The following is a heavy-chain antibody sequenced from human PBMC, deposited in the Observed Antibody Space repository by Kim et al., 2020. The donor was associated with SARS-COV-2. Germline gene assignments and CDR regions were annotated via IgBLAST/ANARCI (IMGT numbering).Heavy chain of an antibody. CDR1: GYTFTSYD. J-gene: IGHJ6*02. D-gene: IGHD6-19*01. CDR3: AGVGTRQWQVRARYNGMDV. CDR2: MNPNSGNT. Sequence: ASVKVSCKASGYTFTSYDINWVRQATGQGLEWMGWMNPNSGNTGDAQKFQGRVTMTRNTSISTAYMELSSLRSEDTAVYYCAGVGTRQWQVRARYNGMDVWGQGTTVTVSS. V-gene: IGHV1-8*01.